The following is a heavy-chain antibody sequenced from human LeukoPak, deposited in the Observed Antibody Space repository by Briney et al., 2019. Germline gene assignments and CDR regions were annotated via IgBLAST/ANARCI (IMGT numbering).Heavy chain of an antibody. CDR1: GGSISSYY. V-gene: IGHV4-4*09. CDR2: IYTSGST. J-gene: IGHJ5*02. Sequence: SETLPLTCTVSGGSISSYYWSWIRQPPGKGLEWIGYIYTSGSTNYNPSLKSRVTISVDTSKNQFSLKLSSVTAADTAVYYCARAVVPAASWFDPWGQGTLVTVSS. D-gene: IGHD2-2*01. CDR3: ARAVVPAASWFDP.